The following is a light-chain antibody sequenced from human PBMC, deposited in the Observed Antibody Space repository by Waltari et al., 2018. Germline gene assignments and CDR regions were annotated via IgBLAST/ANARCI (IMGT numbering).Light chain of an antibody. J-gene: IGLJ1*01. CDR1: NIGTYS. CDR3: HVWHPHVEPGV. CDR2: YDR. V-gene: IGLV3-21*04. Sequence: SYVVTQPPSVSVAPGETATITCGGDNIGTYSVHWYQQKAGQAPVLVIFYDRDRPSGIPDGFSGSNPGNTATVTISRVEAGDEARYYCHVWHPHVEPGVFGTGTEVTVL.